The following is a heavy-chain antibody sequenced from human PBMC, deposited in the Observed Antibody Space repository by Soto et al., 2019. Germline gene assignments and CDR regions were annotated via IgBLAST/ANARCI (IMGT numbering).Heavy chain of an antibody. CDR3: ARSLTTVVTIDV. D-gene: IGHD4-17*01. J-gene: IGHJ6*02. CDR1: GGSISSSSYY. Sequence: PSETLSLTCTVSGGSISSSSYYWGWIRQPPGKGLEWIGSIYYSGSTYYNPSLKSRVTISVDTSKNQFSLKLSSVTAADTAVYYCARSLTTVVTIDVWGQGTTVTVS. V-gene: IGHV4-39*01. CDR2: IYYSGST.